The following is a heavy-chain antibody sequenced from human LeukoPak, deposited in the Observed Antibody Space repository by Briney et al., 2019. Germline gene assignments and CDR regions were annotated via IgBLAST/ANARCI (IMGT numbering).Heavy chain of an antibody. CDR1: GYRFTSYW. V-gene: IGHV5-10-1*01. Sequence: GESLKISCQGSGYRFTSYWISWVRQMPGKDLERMGRIDPSDSYTNYSPSFQGHLTISADKSISTAYLQWSSLKASDTAMYYCARHQLLGPCFKGVCSDAFDIWGQGTMVTVSS. CDR2: IDPSDSYT. D-gene: IGHD2-8*01. J-gene: IGHJ3*02. CDR3: ARHQLLGPCFKGVCSDAFDI.